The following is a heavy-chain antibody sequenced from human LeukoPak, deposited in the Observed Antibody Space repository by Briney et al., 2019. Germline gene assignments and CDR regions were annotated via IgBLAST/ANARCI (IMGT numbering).Heavy chain of an antibody. D-gene: IGHD3-22*01. CDR3: ARRLLDYYDSSGYYVFDY. V-gene: IGHV4-39*01. CDR1: GFTFSSYW. J-gene: IGHJ4*02. Sequence: GSLRLSCAASGFTFSSYWMSWVRQPPGKGLEWIGSIYYSGSTYYNPSLKSRVTISVDTSKNQFSLKLSSVTAADTAVYYCARRLLDYYDSSGYYVFDYWGQGTLVTVSS. CDR2: IYYSGST.